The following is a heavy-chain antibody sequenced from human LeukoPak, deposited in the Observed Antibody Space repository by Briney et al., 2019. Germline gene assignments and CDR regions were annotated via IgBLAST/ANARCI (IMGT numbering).Heavy chain of an antibody. Sequence: PGGSLRLSCAVAGITFSSYWMHWVRQDPGRGLLWVSRINTQGTYTNYADSVKGRFTISRDNAKNSLYLQMNSLRAEDTAVYYCARVYPYIVVVPADAYYYYGMDVWGQGTTVTVSS. J-gene: IGHJ6*02. CDR2: INTQGTYT. D-gene: IGHD2-2*01. V-gene: IGHV3-74*01. CDR1: GITFSSYW. CDR3: ARVYPYIVVVPADAYYYYGMDV.